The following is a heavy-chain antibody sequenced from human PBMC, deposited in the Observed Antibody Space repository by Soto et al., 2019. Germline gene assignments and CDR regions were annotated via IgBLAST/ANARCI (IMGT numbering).Heavy chain of an antibody. Sequence: EVQLVESGGGVVQPGGSLRLSCAASGFTFSDHWMHWVRQVPGKGLVWVARINSDGSTTTYADSVKGRFTISRANARNTLYLHMDSLRAEDTALYCCARGYSSGPDYWGQGTLVTVSS. V-gene: IGHV3-74*01. D-gene: IGHD6-19*01. CDR1: GFTFSDHW. CDR3: ARGYSSGPDY. CDR2: INSDGSTT. J-gene: IGHJ4*02.